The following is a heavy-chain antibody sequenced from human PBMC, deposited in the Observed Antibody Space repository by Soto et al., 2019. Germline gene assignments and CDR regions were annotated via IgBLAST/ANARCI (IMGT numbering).Heavy chain of an antibody. CDR2: IKSKADGGTT. Sequence: EVQLVESGGGLVKPGMSLRISCAASGLTFSTAWMSWVRQATVKGLEWVARIKSKADGGTTDYAAPVKGRFTISRDDSKNTLYLQMNSLEIEDTAVYYCTTDDPINSYWGQGTLVTVSS. V-gene: IGHV3-15*01. D-gene: IGHD1-26*01. CDR3: TTDDPINSY. J-gene: IGHJ4*02. CDR1: GLTFSTAW.